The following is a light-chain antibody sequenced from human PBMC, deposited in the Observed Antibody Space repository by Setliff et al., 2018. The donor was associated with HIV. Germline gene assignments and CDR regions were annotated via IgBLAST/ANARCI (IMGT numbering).Light chain of an antibody. CDR1: SSDVGNYNY. CDR2: DVS. CDR3: CSFTGRYTSKYV. Sequence: QSALTQPRSVSGSPGQSVTISCTGTSSDVGNYNYVSWYQQHPGKAPKLIIFDVSKRPSGVPDRFSGSKSGNTASLTISGLQDEDEADYYCCSFTGRYTSKYVFGTGTKGTV. V-gene: IGLV2-11*01. J-gene: IGLJ1*01.